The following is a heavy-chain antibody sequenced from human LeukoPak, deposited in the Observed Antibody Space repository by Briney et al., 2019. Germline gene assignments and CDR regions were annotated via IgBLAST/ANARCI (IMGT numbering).Heavy chain of an antibody. CDR1: GFTVSSNY. Sequence: GGSLRLSCAASGFTVSSNYMSWVRRAPGKGLEWVSVIYSGGSTYYADSVKGRFTISRDNSKNTLYLQMNSLRAEDTAVYYCARDSHYGSGNSGYWGQGTLVTVSS. J-gene: IGHJ4*02. CDR2: IYSGGST. CDR3: ARDSHYGSGNSGY. V-gene: IGHV3-66*01. D-gene: IGHD3-10*01.